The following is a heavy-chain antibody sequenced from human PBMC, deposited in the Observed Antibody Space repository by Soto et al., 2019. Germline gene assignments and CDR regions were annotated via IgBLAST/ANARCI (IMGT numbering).Heavy chain of an antibody. J-gene: IGHJ4*02. D-gene: IGHD1-26*01. V-gene: IGHV3-23*01. CDR1: GFTFRNYG. CDR3: AKKSGVGATWYFDY. CDR2: LPEIGTNT. Sequence: PGGSLRLSCSASGFTFRNYGMSWVRQAPGKGLEWVSALPEIGTNTYYADSVKGRFTISRDNSKNTLFLQINNLRAGDTAVYYCAKKSGVGATWYFDYWGQGTMVTVSS.